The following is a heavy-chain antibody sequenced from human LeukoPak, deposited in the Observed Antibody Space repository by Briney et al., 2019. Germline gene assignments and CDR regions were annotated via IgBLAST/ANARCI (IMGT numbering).Heavy chain of an antibody. CDR3: ARDYGWSGSYLDY. CDR1: GLTFSSYS. V-gene: IGHV3-48*04. D-gene: IGHD1-26*01. CDR2: ISSSSSTI. Sequence: GGSLRLSCAASGLTFSSYSMNWVRQAPGRGLEWVSYISSSSSTIYYADSVKGRFTISRDNAKNSLYLQMNSLRAEDTAVYYCARDYGWSGSYLDYWGQGTLVTVSS. J-gene: IGHJ4*02.